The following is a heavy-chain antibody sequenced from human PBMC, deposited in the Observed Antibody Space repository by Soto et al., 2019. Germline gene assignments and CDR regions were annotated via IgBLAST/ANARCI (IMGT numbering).Heavy chain of an antibody. CDR2: VHHSWGS. J-gene: IGHJ6*02. D-gene: IGHD3-10*01. Sequence: QVQLQESGPGLVKPSETLSLSCTVSGGSISSYYWSWFRQSPGKRMEWIGYVHHSWGSSYNPSLQSRVAISLDTSKSQFSMKLTSVTATDTAVYYCARQGFGPLHGLVEVWGQGTTVTVSS. CDR1: GGSISSYY. CDR3: ARQGFGPLHGLVEV. V-gene: IGHV4-59*08.